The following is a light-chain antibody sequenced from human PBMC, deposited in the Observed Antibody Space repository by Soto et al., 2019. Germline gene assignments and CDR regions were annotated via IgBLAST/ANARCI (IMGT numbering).Light chain of an antibody. V-gene: IGLV2-8*01. Sequence: QSALTQPPSASGFPGQSVTISCTGTSSDVGYYDYVSWYQHHPGKAPKLVIYEVTKRPSGVPDRVSASKSGNTASLTVSGLRAEDEADYYCSSYAGSNNFVFGSGTKLTVL. CDR2: EVT. CDR3: SSYAGSNNFV. J-gene: IGLJ1*01. CDR1: SSDVGYYDY.